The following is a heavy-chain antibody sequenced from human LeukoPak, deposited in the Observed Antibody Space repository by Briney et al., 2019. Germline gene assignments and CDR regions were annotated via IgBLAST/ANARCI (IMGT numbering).Heavy chain of an antibody. Sequence: GGSLSISCEASGFRFYAYAMTWVRQAPGEGLEWVSSISKTGRTTLYTDSVRGRFTISRDNSKNTLHLQMNRVRAEDTALYFCAKDHDNTDSYYYFDSWGLGTLVTVSS. CDR3: AKDHDNTDSYYYFDS. D-gene: IGHD2-21*02. V-gene: IGHV3-23*01. CDR2: ISKTGRTT. CDR1: GFRFYAYA. J-gene: IGHJ4*02.